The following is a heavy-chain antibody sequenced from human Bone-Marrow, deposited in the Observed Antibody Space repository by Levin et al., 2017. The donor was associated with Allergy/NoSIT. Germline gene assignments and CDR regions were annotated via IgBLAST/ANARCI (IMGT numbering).Heavy chain of an antibody. V-gene: IGHV3-30*18. Sequence: LSLTCAASGFTFSSYGMHWVRQAPGKGLEWVAVISYDGSNKYYADSVKGRFTISRDNSKNTLYLQMNSLRAEDTAVYYCAKARGSGLYGSGSYPFDYWGQGTLVTVSS. D-gene: IGHD3-10*01. CDR3: AKARGSGLYGSGSYPFDY. CDR1: GFTFSSYG. CDR2: ISYDGSNK. J-gene: IGHJ4*02.